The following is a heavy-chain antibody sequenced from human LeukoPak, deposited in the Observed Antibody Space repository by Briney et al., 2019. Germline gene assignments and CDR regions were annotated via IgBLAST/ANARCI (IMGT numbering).Heavy chain of an antibody. CDR1: GFTFSSYG. D-gene: IGHD1-1*01. V-gene: IGHV3-30*02. CDR3: AKDRGELEREYYFGY. J-gene: IGHJ4*02. Sequence: GGSLRLPCAASGFTFSSYGMHWVRQAPGKGLEWVAFIRYDGSNKYYADSVKGRFTISRDNSKNTLYLQMNSLRAEDTAVYYCAKDRGELEREYYFGYWGQGTLVTVSS. CDR2: IRYDGSNK.